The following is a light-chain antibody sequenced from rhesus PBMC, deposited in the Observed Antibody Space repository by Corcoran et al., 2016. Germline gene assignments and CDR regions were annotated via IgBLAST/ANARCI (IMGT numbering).Light chain of an antibody. Sequence: DIQLTQSPSSLSASVGDRVTITCRASQGIRSYLNWYQQKPGKAPKPLIYAASSLESGVPSRFSGSGSRTDFALTISSLQPEDFAVYYCLPHNSYPFTFGPGTKLDIK. CDR1: QGIRSY. CDR3: LPHNSYPFT. V-gene: IGKV1S13*01. J-gene: IGKJ3*01. CDR2: AAS.